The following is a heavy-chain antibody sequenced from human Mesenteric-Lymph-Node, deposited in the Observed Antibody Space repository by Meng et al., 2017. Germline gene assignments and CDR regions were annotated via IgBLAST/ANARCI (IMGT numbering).Heavy chain of an antibody. CDR2: MNPNSGST. D-gene: IGHD3-22*01. CDR1: GYTFINYD. CDR3: ARGFQEGTGRGSGYYYEFFDY. J-gene: IGHJ4*02. V-gene: IGHV1-8*03. Sequence: ASVKVSCKASGYTFINYDVNWVRQATGQGLEWMGWMNPNSGSTGHAQKFQGRVTITRNTSISTVYMELSSLRSEDTAVYYCARGFQEGTGRGSGYYYEFFDYWGQGTLVTVSS.